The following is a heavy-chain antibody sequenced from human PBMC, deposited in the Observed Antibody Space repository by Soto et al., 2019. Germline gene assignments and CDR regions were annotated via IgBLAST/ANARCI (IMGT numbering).Heavy chain of an antibody. CDR2: INGRSNYN. CDR1: GFSFSTYN. D-gene: IGHD7-27*01. Sequence: EVELLESGGGLVKPGGSLRLSCAASGFSFSTYNMNWVRQAPGKGLEWVSSINGRSNYNYYTDSVKGRFTISRDNPKKSLYLHLDRLIVEDTAVYYCVREDGLVGSNSAFDQWGQGTLVIVSS. V-gene: IGHV3-21*02. J-gene: IGHJ4*02. CDR3: VREDGLVGSNSAFDQ.